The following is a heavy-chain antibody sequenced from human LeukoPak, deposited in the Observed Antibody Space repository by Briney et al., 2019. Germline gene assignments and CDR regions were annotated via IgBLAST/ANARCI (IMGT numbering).Heavy chain of an antibody. CDR1: GFTFSNYG. V-gene: IGHV3-30*03. CDR2: ISYDGSNQ. CDR3: ASPGGGYGGNDY. D-gene: IGHD5-12*01. J-gene: IGHJ4*02. Sequence: GGSLRLSCAASGFTFSNYGMHWVRQPPGKGLEWVAIISYDGSNQYYVDSVKGRFTISRDNSKNTLYLQMNSLRAEDTAVYYCASPGGGYGGNDYWGQGTLVTVSS.